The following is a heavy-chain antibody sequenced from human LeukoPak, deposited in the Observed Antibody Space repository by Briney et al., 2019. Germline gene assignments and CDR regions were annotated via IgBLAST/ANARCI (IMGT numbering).Heavy chain of an antibody. V-gene: IGHV3-73*01. D-gene: IGHD3-22*01. CDR3: TRSIDSSGYYSPDY. Sequence: GGSLRLSCAASGFTFSGSTIHWVRQASGKGLEWVGRIRSKTNNYATAYGASVKGRFTISRDDSKNTAYLQMNSLQTEDTAVFYCTRSIDSSGYYSPDYWGQGTLVTVS. CDR1: GFTFSGST. J-gene: IGHJ4*02. CDR2: IRSKTNNYAT.